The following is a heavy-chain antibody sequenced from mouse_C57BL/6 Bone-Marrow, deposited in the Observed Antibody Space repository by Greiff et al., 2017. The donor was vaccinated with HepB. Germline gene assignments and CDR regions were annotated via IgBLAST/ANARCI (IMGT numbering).Heavy chain of an antibody. CDR2: INPYNGGT. D-gene: IGHD2-4*01. V-gene: IGHV1-19*01. Sequence: EVQLQQSGPVLVKPGASVKMSCKASGYTFTDYYMNWVKQSHGKSLEWIGVINPYNGGTSYNQKFKGKATLTVDKSSSTAYMELNSLTSEDSAVYYCAREGDYDYDRFAYWGQGTLVTVSA. J-gene: IGHJ3*01. CDR3: AREGDYDYDRFAY. CDR1: GYTFTDYY.